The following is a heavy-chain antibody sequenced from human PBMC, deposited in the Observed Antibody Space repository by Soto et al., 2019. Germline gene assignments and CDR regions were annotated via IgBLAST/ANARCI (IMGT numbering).Heavy chain of an antibody. Sequence: QAQLVESGGGVVQPGRSLRLSCAASGFTFSSYGMHWVRQAPGTGLEWVAVISYDGGLQHYADAVKGRFTISRDKSKNVVLLQMTSLRAEDTAVYYCGSDRGYGHASAPDSWGQGTLVSVSS. CDR1: GFTFSSYG. CDR2: ISYDGGLQ. D-gene: IGHD5-18*01. CDR3: GSDRGYGHASAPDS. J-gene: IGHJ5*01. V-gene: IGHV3-30*03.